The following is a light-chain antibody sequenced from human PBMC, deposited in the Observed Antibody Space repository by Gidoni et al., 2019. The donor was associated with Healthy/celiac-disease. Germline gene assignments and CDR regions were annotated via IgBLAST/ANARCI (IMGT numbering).Light chain of an antibody. J-gene: IGKJ5*01. CDR3: QQYDNLPIT. CDR2: DAS. V-gene: IGKV1-33*01. CDR1: QDISNY. Sequence: IQMTQSPSSLSASVGDRVTITCQASQDISNYLNWYQQKPGKAPKRLIYDASNLETKVPSRFSGSGSGTDVTFTISSLQPEDIATYYCQQYDNLPITFGQGTRLEIK.